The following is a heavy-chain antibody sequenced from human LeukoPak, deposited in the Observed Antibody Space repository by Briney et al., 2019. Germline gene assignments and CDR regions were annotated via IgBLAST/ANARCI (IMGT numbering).Heavy chain of an antibody. D-gene: IGHD3-3*01. Sequence: SETLSLTCAVYGGSFSGYYWSWIRQPPGKGLEWIGEINHSGSTNYNPSLKSRVTMSVDTSKNQFSLKLSSVTAADTAVYYCARGSGYYLHYWGQGTLVTVSS. J-gene: IGHJ4*02. CDR2: INHSGST. V-gene: IGHV4-34*01. CDR1: GGSFSGYY. CDR3: ARGSGYYLHY.